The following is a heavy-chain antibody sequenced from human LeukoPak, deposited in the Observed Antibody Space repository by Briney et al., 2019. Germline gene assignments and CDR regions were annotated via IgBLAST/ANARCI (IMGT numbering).Heavy chain of an antibody. CDR3: AREVVPAARRRNWFDP. CDR1: GGTFSSYA. J-gene: IGHJ5*02. V-gene: IGHV1-69*05. Sequence: SVKVSSKASGGTFSSYAISWVRQAPGQGLEWMGRIIPIFGTANYAQKFQGRVTITTDESTSTAYMELSSLRSEDTAVYYCAREVVPAARRRNWFDPWGQGTLVTVSS. D-gene: IGHD2-2*01. CDR2: IIPIFGTA.